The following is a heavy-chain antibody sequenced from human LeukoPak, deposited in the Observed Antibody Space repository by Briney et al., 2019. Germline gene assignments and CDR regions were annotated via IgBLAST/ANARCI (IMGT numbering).Heavy chain of an antibody. J-gene: IGHJ4*02. CDR3: ARYEAARASGFDY. Sequence: PSETLSLTCAVSGYSISSGYYWGWIRQPPGKGLEWIGSIYHSGSTYYNPSLKSRVTISVDTSKNQFSLKLSSVTAADTAVYYCARYEAARASGFDYWGQGTLVTVSS. CDR2: IYHSGST. CDR1: GYSISSGYY. V-gene: IGHV4-38-2*01. D-gene: IGHD6-6*01.